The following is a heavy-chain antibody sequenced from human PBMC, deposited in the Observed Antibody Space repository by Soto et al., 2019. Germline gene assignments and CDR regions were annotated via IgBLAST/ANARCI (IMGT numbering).Heavy chain of an antibody. Sequence: GGSLRLSCAASGFTFSSYGMHWVRQAPGKGLEWVAVISYDGSNKYYADSVKGRFTISRDNSKNTLYLQMNSLRAEDTAVYYCAKVGGYCSGGSCHTTLWGQGTLVTVSS. J-gene: IGHJ4*02. CDR2: ISYDGSNK. V-gene: IGHV3-30*18. CDR3: AKVGGYCSGGSCHTTL. D-gene: IGHD2-15*01. CDR1: GFTFSSYG.